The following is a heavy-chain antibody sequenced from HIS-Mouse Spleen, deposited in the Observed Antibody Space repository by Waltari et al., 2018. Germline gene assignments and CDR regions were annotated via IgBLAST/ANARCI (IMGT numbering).Heavy chain of an antibody. CDR1: GFTFSSYA. V-gene: IGHV3-23*01. CDR3: LSVAIFSVANSYYFDY. J-gene: IGHJ4*02. CDR2: SRCSGGST. Sequence: EVQLLESGGGLVQPGGSLRLSCAASGFTFSSYAMSWVRQAPGMGVELVAASRCSGGSTYYADSGKGRFTISRDNSKNTLYLQMNSLRAEDTAVYYCLSVAIFSVANSYYFDYWGQGTLVTVSS. D-gene: IGHD1-7*01.